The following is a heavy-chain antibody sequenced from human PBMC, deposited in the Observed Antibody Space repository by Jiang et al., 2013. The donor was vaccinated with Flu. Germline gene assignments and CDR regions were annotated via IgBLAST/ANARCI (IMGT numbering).Heavy chain of an antibody. CDR2: INHSGST. D-gene: IGHD2-2*01. Sequence: LLKPSETLSLTCAVYGGSFSGYYWSWIRQPPGKGLEWIGEINHSGSTNYNPSLKSRVTISVDTSKNQFSLKLSSVTAADTAVYYCARIVVPAAFDYWGQGTLVTVSS. CDR1: GGSFSGYY. CDR3: ARIVVPAAFDY. J-gene: IGHJ4*02. V-gene: IGHV4-34*01.